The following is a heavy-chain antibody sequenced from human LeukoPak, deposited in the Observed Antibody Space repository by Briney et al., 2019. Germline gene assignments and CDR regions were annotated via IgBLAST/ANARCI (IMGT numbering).Heavy chain of an antibody. V-gene: IGHV1-2*04. J-gene: IGHJ3*02. CDR1: GYTFTGYY. D-gene: IGHD3-10*01. CDR3: ARDYYGSGTRGAFDI. Sequence: ASVKVSCKASGYTFTGYYMHWVRQAPGQGLEWVGWINPNSGGTNYAQKFQGWVTMTRDTSISTAYMELSRLRSDDTAVYYCARDYYGSGTRGAFDIWGQGTMVTVSS. CDR2: INPNSGGT.